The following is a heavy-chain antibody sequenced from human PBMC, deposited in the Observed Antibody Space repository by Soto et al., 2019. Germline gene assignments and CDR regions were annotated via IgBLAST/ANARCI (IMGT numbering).Heavy chain of an antibody. CDR1: VFTFSSYG. D-gene: IGHD5-18*01. CDR2: IWYDGSNK. V-gene: IGHV3-30*02. J-gene: IGHJ6*02. Sequence: PGGSLRLSCAASVFTFSSYGMHWVRQAPGKGLEWVAVIWYDGSNKYYADSVKGRFTISRDNSKNTLYLQMNSLRAEDTAVYYCAGLPRRLKGDYYYGMDVWGQGTTVTVSS. CDR3: AGLPRRLKGDYYYGMDV.